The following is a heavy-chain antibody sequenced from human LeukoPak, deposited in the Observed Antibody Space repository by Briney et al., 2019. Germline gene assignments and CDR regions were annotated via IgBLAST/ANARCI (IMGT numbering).Heavy chain of an antibody. V-gene: IGHV4-39*07. CDR2: IYYSGST. J-gene: IGHJ4*02. CDR3: ARDPNYYGSGEDY. Sequence: PSETLSLTCTVSGGSISSSSYYWGWIRQPPGKGLEWIGSIYYSGSTYYNPSLKSRVTISVDTSKNQFSLKLSSVTAADTAVYYCARDPNYYGSGEDYWGQGTLVTVSS. D-gene: IGHD3-10*01. CDR1: GGSISSSSYY.